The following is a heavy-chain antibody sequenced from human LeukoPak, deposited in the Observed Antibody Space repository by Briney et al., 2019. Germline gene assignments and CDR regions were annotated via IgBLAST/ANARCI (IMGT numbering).Heavy chain of an antibody. V-gene: IGHV1-69*05. D-gene: IGHD2-15*01. Sequence: GSSVKVSCKASGGTFSSYAISWVRQAPGQGLEWMGGIIPIFGTASYAQKFQGRVTMTRDMSTSTVYMELSSLRSEDTAVYYCAREGVVIDYWGQGTLVTVSS. CDR3: AREGVVIDY. CDR1: GGTFSSYA. CDR2: IIPIFGTA. J-gene: IGHJ4*02.